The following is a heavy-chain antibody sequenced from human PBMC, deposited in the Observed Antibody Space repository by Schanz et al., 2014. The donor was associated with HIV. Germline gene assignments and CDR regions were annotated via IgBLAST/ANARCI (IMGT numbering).Heavy chain of an antibody. CDR1: GFTFSRSA. CDR2: ISGSGGSS. Sequence: EVQLLESGGGLVQPGGSLRLSCTVSGFTFSRSAMTWVRQAPGKGLEWVSAISGSGGSSYSADSVKGRFTISRDNSKNTLYLQMNSLRAEDTAVYYCAKGREGYFDYWGQGTLVTVSS. CDR3: AKGREGYFDY. J-gene: IGHJ4*02. D-gene: IGHD1-26*01. V-gene: IGHV3-23*01.